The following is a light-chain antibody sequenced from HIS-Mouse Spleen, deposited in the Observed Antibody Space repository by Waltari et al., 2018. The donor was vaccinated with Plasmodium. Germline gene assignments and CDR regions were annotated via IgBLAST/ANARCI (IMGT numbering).Light chain of an antibody. Sequence: QSVLTQPPSASGTPGQRVTISCSGSSSNIGSNSVHWYQTLPGTAPKLLIYRNKQRPSGVPDRFSGSKSGTSASLAISGLRSEDEADYYCAAWDDSLSGPVFGGGTKLTVL. J-gene: IGLJ3*02. CDR1: SSNIGSNS. V-gene: IGLV1-47*01. CDR3: AAWDDSLSGPV. CDR2: RNK.